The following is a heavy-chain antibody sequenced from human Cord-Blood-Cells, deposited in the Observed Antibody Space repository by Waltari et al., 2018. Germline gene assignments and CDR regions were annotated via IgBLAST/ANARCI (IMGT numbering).Heavy chain of an antibody. D-gene: IGHD3-16*01. V-gene: IGHV1-69*06. CDR2: IIPIFGTA. Sequence: GQSGGDVAEPRDALKVSSKRTGTTASTAAIGWLRQAPGQGLGWLGGIIPIFGTANYAQKFQGRVTITADKSTSTAYMELSSLRSEDTAVYYCATPKLGGKYYFDYWGQGTLVTISS. CDR3: ATPKLGGKYYFDY. CDR1: GTTASTAA. J-gene: IGHJ4*02.